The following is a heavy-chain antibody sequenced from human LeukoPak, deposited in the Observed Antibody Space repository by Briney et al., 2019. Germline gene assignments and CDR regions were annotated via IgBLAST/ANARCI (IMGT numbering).Heavy chain of an antibody. V-gene: IGHV3-30*02. D-gene: IGHD5-24*01. Sequence: GGSLRLSCAASGFTFSSYGMHWVRQAPGKGLEWVAFIRYDGSNKYYADSVKGRFTISRDNSKNTLYLQMNSLRAEDTAVYYCAKDGDSRDGTTKDYYYYMDVWGKGTTVTVSS. CDR2: IRYDGSNK. CDR3: AKDGDSRDGTTKDYYYYMDV. CDR1: GFTFSSYG. J-gene: IGHJ6*03.